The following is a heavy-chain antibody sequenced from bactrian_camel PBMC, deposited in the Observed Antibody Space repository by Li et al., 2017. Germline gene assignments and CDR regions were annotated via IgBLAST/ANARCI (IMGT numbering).Heavy chain of an antibody. J-gene: IGHJ4*01. D-gene: IGHD6*01. Sequence: HVQLVESGGGLVQPGGSPKLTCTTSEHPFRTIAWFRQAPGKEREGVASMSTIGSPIYGDSVKGRFTISKDNGLNTFNLQMNNLKPEDTAMYFCATDSSLIAREGCTVLGEFLGSWGQGTQVTVS. CDR2: MSTIGSP. CDR1: EHPFRT. CDR3: ATDSSLIAREGCTVLGEFLGS. V-gene: IGHV3S53*01.